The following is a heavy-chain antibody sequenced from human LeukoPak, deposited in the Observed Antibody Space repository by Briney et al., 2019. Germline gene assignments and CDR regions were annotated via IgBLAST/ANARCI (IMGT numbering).Heavy chain of an antibody. CDR2: IYYSGST. D-gene: IGHD1-1*01. V-gene: IGHV4-59*01. J-gene: IGHJ4*02. Sequence: PAETLSLTCTASGGSISSYYWSWIRQPPGKGLEWVGYIYYSGSTNYNPSLKSRVTISVDTAKNQFSLKLSSVTAADTAVYYCAREIWNPAVFDYWGQGTLVAVSS. CDR3: AREIWNPAVFDY. CDR1: GGSISSYY.